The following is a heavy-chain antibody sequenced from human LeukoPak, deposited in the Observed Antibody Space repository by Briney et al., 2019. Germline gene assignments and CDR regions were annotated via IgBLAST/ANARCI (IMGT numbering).Heavy chain of an antibody. J-gene: IGHJ3*02. Sequence: GGSLRLSCAASGFTFSSYAMSWVRQAPGKGLEWVSAISGSGGSTYYADSVKGRFTISRDNSKNTLYLQMNSLRAEDTAVYYCATDRGAARTYSGSYYGHAFDIWGQGTMVTVSS. CDR1: GFTFSSYA. CDR2: ISGSGGST. V-gene: IGHV3-23*01. D-gene: IGHD1-26*01. CDR3: ATDRGAARTYSGSYYGHAFDI.